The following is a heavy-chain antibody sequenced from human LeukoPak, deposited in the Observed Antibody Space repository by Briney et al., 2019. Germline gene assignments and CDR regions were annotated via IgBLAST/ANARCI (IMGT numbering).Heavy chain of an antibody. CDR2: IYSGGST. CDR3: ARGPYYYDSSGYFPFDY. J-gene: IGHJ4*02. V-gene: IGHV3-53*04. Sequence: GGSLRLSCAASGFTVSSNYMSWVRQAPGKGLEWVSVIYSGGSTYYADSVKGRFTISRHNSKNTLYLQMNSLSAEDTAVYYCARGPYYYDSSGYFPFDYWGQGTLVTVSS. CDR1: GFTVSSNY. D-gene: IGHD3-22*01.